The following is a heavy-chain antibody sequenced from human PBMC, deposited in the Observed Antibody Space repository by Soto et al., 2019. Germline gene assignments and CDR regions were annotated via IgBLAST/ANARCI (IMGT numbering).Heavy chain of an antibody. CDR3: AKAPDSGSYQFDY. V-gene: IGHV3-9*01. CDR2: ISWNSGSI. CDR1: GFTFDDYA. Sequence: EVQLVESGGGLVQPGRSLRLSCAASGFTFDDYAMHWVRQAPGKGLEWDSGISWNSGSIGYADSVKGRFTISRDNAKNSLYLQMNSLRAEDTALYYCAKAPDSGSYQFDYWGQGTLVSVSS. D-gene: IGHD1-26*01. J-gene: IGHJ4*02.